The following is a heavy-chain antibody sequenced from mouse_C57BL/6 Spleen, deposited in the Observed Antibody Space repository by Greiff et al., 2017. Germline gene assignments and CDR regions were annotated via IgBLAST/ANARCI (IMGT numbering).Heavy chain of an antibody. V-gene: IGHV1-42*01. J-gene: IGHJ2*01. Sequence: LVESGPELVKPGASVKISCKASGYSFTGYYMNWVKQSPEKSLEWIGEINPSTGGTTYNQKFKAKATLTVDKSSSTAYMQLKSLTSEDSAVYYCARKEITTVVATDYWGQGTTLTVSS. CDR3: ARKEITTVVATDY. CDR2: INPSTGGT. CDR1: GYSFTGYY. D-gene: IGHD1-1*01.